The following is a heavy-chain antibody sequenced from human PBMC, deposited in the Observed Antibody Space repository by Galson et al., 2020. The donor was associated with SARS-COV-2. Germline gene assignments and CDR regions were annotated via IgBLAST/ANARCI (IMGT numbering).Heavy chain of an antibody. V-gene: IGHV3-15*01. CDR3: STLRN. Sequence: GESLKISCAASGFSFSDVWMTWVRQAPGKGLEWVGFIKSKTDGGTADYAAPAKGRFTISRDDSKRTLYLQMNSLKSDDTAVYYCSTLRNWGQGTLVTVSS. CDR2: IKSKTDGGTA. J-gene: IGHJ4*02. D-gene: IGHD3-16*01. CDR1: GFSFSDVW.